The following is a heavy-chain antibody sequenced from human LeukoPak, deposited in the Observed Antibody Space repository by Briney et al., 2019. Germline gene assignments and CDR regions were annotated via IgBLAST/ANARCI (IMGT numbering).Heavy chain of an antibody. Sequence: ASVKVSCKASGYTFSIYTITWVRQAPGQGLEWLGWISAYNGNTKYAQNLQGRVTMTTDTSTSTAYMELRSLRSDDTAVYYCARAGYYDRSGYYTAPLDYWGQGTLVTVSS. D-gene: IGHD3-22*01. CDR1: GYTFSIYT. CDR2: ISAYNGNT. V-gene: IGHV1-18*01. J-gene: IGHJ4*02. CDR3: ARAGYYDRSGYYTAPLDY.